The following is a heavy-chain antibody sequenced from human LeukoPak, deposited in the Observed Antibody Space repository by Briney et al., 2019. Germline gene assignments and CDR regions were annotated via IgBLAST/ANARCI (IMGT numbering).Heavy chain of an antibody. J-gene: IGHJ6*02. CDR1: GYTFISYG. CDR2: ISAYNGNA. CDR3: ARVIRYYYGMDV. V-gene: IGHV1-18*01. Sequence: ASVKVSCKASGYTFISYGISWVRQAPGQGLEWMGWISAYNGNANYAQKFQGRVTMTRNTSINTAYMELTSLTSEDTAVYYCARVIRYYYGMDVWGQGTTVTVSS.